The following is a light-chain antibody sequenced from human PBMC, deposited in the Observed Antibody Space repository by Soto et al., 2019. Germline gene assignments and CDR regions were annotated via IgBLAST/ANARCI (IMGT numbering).Light chain of an antibody. CDR2: EGN. CDR1: SSHVWSYNL. J-gene: IGLJ2*01. CDR3: FSYTSSSTSLV. V-gene: IGLV2-23*01. Sequence: QSALTQPASVSGSPGQSITISCTGTSSHVWSYNLVSWYQQHPGKAPKLMIYEGNKRPSGVSNRFSGFKSGNTASLTISGLQAEDEAHYYCFSYTSSSTSLVFGGGTKLTVL.